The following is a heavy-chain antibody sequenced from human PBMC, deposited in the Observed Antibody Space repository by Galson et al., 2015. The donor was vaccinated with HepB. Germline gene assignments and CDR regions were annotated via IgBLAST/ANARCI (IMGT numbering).Heavy chain of an antibody. J-gene: IGHJ5*02. D-gene: IGHD1-26*01. V-gene: IGHV3-23*01. CDR3: AKESVSGTYVPTYADS. Sequence: SLRLSCAASGFSFRNHVMTWVRQAPGKGLEWVASLSGSGAITYYADSVKGRFTISRDNFDNRIFLQMKGLRVEDTALYYCAKESVSGTYVPTYADSWGQGTLVTVSS. CDR2: LSGSGAIT. CDR1: GFSFRNHV.